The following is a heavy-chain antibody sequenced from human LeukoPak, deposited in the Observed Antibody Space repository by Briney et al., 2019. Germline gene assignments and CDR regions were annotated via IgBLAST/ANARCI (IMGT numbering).Heavy chain of an antibody. V-gene: IGHV3-30*18. CDR3: AKLGCSSTRCYINY. Sequence: PAGSLRLSCAASGFTFSSYAMSWVRQAPGKGLEWVAVISFDGSDQYYADSVKGRFTVSRDNSKNTLYLQMNSLRAEDTAVYYCAKLGCSSTRCYINYWGQGTLVTVSS. CDR1: GFTFSSYA. CDR2: ISFDGSDQ. J-gene: IGHJ4*02. D-gene: IGHD2-2*01.